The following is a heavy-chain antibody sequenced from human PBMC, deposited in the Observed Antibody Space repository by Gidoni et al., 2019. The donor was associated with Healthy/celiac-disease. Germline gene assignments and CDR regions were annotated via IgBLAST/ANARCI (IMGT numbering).Heavy chain of an antibody. D-gene: IGHD3-10*01. CDR1: GGSISSGGYY. CDR2: IYYSGST. V-gene: IGHV4-31*03. J-gene: IGHJ4*02. CDR3: AREGEITMVRGKTYYFDY. Sequence: QVQLQEPGPGLVKPSQTLSLTCTVSGGSISSGGYYWSWIRQHPGKGLEWIGYIYYSGSTYYNPSLKSRVTISVDTSKNQFSLKLSSVTAADTAVYYCAREGEITMVRGKTYYFDYWGQGTLVTVSS.